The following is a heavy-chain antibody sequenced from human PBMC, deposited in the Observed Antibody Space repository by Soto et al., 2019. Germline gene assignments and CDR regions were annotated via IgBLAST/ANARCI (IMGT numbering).Heavy chain of an antibody. J-gene: IGHJ3*01. Sequence: EVELVESGGGLVQPGESLRLSCAASGFTCSYYWMHWVRQSPGKGLLWISHIHNDGSRTTYADSVKGRFTISRDNARNMVSLQMNSLRDEDTAVYYCARGDRGAFDLWGQGTAVTVSS. CDR3: ARGDRGAFDL. V-gene: IGHV3-74*03. CDR2: IHNDGSRT. D-gene: IGHD1-26*01. CDR1: GFTCSYYW.